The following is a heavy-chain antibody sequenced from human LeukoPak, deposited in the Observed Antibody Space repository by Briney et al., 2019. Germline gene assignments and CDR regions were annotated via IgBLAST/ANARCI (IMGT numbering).Heavy chain of an antibody. CDR2: IYSGGST. CDR3: ARDRLLNYYFDY. Sequence: GGSLRLSCAASGFTVSSDYMSWVRQAPGKGLEWVSVIYSGGSTYYADSVKGRFTISRDNSKNTLYLQMNSLRAEDTAVYYCARDRLLNYYFDYWGQGTLVTVSS. CDR1: GFTVSSDY. V-gene: IGHV3-66*01. J-gene: IGHJ4*02.